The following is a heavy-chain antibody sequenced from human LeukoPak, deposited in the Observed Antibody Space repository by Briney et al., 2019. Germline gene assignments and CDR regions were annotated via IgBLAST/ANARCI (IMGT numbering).Heavy chain of an antibody. CDR1: GGSFSGYY. D-gene: IGHD2-15*01. CDR3: AREGIVVVVAASYAFDI. Sequence: PSETLSLTCAVYGGSFSGYYWGWIRQPPGKGLEWIGSIYHSGSTYYNPSLKSRVTISVDTSKNQFSLKLSSVTAADTAVYYCAREGIVVVVAASYAFDIWGQGTMVTVSS. V-gene: IGHV4-38-2*02. CDR2: IYHSGST. J-gene: IGHJ3*02.